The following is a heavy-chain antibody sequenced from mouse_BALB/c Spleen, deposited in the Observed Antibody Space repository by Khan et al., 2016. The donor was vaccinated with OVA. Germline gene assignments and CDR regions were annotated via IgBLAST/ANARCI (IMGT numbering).Heavy chain of an antibody. CDR2: IDPASDYT. V-gene: IGHV14-3*02. D-gene: IGHD4-1*01. CDR3: APLTGTLDY. J-gene: IGHJ2*01. Sequence: QLQQSGAELVKPGASVKLSCTASGFNIKDTYMHWVKQRPEQGLEWIGRIDPASDYTQYDPKFQGKATITADTSSNTAYLQFSSLTSEDTAVYYCAPLTGTLDYWGQGTTLTVSS. CDR1: GFNIKDTY.